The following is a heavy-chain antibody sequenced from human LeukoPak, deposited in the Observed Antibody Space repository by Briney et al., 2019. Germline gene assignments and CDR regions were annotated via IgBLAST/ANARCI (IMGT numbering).Heavy chain of an antibody. Sequence: SETLSLTCTVSGVSIRDNNYYWGWVRQPPGKGLEWIGSMFYTGSTYYNPSLRPRATLSVDTSKNQLSLNLKSGTAADTAVYFCARGPYYYDSSGYAQYFQHWGQGTLVTVSS. D-gene: IGHD3-22*01. J-gene: IGHJ1*01. CDR3: ARGPYYYDSSGYAQYFQH. CDR1: GVSIRDNNYY. V-gene: IGHV4-39*02. CDR2: MFYTGST.